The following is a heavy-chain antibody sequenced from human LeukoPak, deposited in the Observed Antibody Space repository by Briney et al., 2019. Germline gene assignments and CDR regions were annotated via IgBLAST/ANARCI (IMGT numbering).Heavy chain of an antibody. CDR2: IYYSGST. V-gene: IGHV4-30-4*01. CDR1: GGSISSGDYY. Sequence: PSETLSLTCTVSGGSISSGDYYWSWIRQPPGKGLEWIGYIYYSGSTYYHPSLKSRVTISVDTSKNQFSLKLSSVTAADTAVYYCARVDSSGYYSAALDYWGQGTLVTVSS. CDR3: ARVDSSGYYSAALDY. D-gene: IGHD3-22*01. J-gene: IGHJ4*02.